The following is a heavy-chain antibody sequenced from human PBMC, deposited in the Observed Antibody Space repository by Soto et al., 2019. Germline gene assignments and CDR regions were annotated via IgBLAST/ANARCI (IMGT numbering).Heavy chain of an antibody. D-gene: IGHD1-1*01. Sequence: ASVKVSCTTSGYTFTDYSTHWVRQAPGQGHEWMGWMNPKRGGAYFAQKFQGRVTLTRDTSIGTAYIEVNSLTSDDTAVYFCTRENMENIDGLYDAFDSWGQGLTVTVSS. CDR3: TRENMENIDGLYDAFDS. CDR2: MNPKRGGA. CDR1: GYTFTDYS. V-gene: IGHV1-2*02. J-gene: IGHJ3*02.